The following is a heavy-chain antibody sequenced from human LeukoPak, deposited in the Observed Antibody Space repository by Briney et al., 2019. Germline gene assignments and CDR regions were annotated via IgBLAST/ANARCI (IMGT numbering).Heavy chain of an antibody. CDR1: GYTFTGYY. J-gene: IGHJ6*02. V-gene: IGHV1-2*02. D-gene: IGHD5-18*01. CDR3: ARDMGYGYSHYYYGMDV. Sequence: ASVTVSCKASGYTFTGYYMHWVRQAPGQGLEWMGWINPNSGGTNYAQEFQGRVTMTRDTSISTAYMELSRLRSDDTAVYYCARDMGYGYSHYYYGMDVWGQGTTVTVSS. CDR2: INPNSGGT.